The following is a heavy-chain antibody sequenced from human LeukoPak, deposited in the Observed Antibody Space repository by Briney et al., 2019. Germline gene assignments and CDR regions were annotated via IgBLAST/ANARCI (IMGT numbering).Heavy chain of an antibody. CDR1: GFTFSSYA. V-gene: IGHV3-23*01. J-gene: IGHJ4*02. Sequence: AGSLRLSCAASGFTFSSYAMSWVRQAPGKGMEWVSAISGSGGITYYAASVKGRFTISRDNSKNTLYLQMNSLRAEDTAVYYCAKVPSGYDYGGYYFDYWGQGTLVTVSS. CDR3: AKVPSGYDYGGYYFDY. CDR2: ISGSGGIT. D-gene: IGHD5-12*01.